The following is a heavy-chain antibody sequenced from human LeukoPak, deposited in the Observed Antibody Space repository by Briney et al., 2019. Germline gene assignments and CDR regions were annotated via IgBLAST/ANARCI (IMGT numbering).Heavy chain of an antibody. D-gene: IGHD6-19*01. J-gene: IGHJ6*03. V-gene: IGHV1-18*01. CDR3: ARGVPVARLKSPYYYYYMDV. CDR2: ISAYNGNT. Sequence: ASVKVSCKASGYTFTSYGISWVRQAPGQGLEWMGWISAYNGNTNYAQKLQGRVTITADESTSTAYMELSSLRSEDTAVYYCARGVPVARLKSPYYYYYMDVWGKGTTVTVSS. CDR1: GYTFTSYG.